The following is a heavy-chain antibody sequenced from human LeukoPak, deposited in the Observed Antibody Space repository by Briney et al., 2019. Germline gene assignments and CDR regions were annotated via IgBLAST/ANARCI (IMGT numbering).Heavy chain of an antibody. CDR1: GGSFTSSNW. V-gene: IGHV4-4*02. Sequence: SETLSLTCAVSGGSFTSSNWWSWVRQPPGKGLEWVGEIYHNGITQYNPSLMSRVTISLDKSKKQLSLNLHSVTAADTAVYYCAGAPFRYFDWSGQPLGYWGPGALVTVSS. CDR3: AGAPFRYFDWSGQPLGY. CDR2: IYHNGIT. D-gene: IGHD3-9*01. J-gene: IGHJ4*02.